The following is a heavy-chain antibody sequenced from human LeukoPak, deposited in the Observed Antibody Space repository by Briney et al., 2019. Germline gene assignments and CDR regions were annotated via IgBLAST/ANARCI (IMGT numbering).Heavy chain of an antibody. J-gene: IGHJ4*02. D-gene: IGHD3-10*01. V-gene: IGHV3-21*05. CDR1: GFIFSNHG. Sequence: GGSLRLSSTASGFIFSNHGMNCVRQAPGKGLEWISYISSTSSDIYYLDSVKGRFTISRDNAKNSLYLQMNSLRAEDTPIYYCARRGPYFDYWGQGILVTVSS. CDR2: ISSTSSDI. CDR3: ARRGPYFDY.